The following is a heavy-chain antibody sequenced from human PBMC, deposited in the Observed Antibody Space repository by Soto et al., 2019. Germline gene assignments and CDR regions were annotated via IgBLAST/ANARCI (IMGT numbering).Heavy chain of an antibody. CDR2: ISRDGSYI. CDR1: GFTFSRHA. J-gene: IGHJ5*01. Sequence: GSLRLSCAASGFTFSRHAIHWVRLTPGRGLEWVLAISRDGSYIYYTDSAKGRFTVSRDNSKNTVFVQMNRLIPDDTALYFCARTRNGGVADSFDSWGQGTRVTVSS. V-gene: IGHV3-30*04. D-gene: IGHD3-3*01. CDR3: ARTRNGGVADSFDS.